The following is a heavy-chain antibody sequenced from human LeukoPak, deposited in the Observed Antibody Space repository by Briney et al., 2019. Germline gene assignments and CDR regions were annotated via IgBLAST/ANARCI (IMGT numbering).Heavy chain of an antibody. Sequence: GGSLRLSCAASGFTFSSYEMNWVRQAPRKGLEWVSYITSSGSTIYYADSVKGRFTISRDNAKNSLYLQMNSLRAEDTAVYYCAREVNSAYDQFDYWGQGTLVTVSS. V-gene: IGHV3-48*03. CDR2: ITSSGSTI. CDR3: AREVNSAYDQFDY. J-gene: IGHJ4*02. D-gene: IGHD5-12*01. CDR1: GFTFSSYE.